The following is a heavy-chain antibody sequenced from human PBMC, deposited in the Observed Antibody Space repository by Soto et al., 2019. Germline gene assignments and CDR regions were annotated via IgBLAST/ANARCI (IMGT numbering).Heavy chain of an antibody. J-gene: IGHJ4*02. V-gene: IGHV3-33*01. CDR1: GFTFSSYG. D-gene: IGHD2-15*01. CDR2: IWYDGSNK. Sequence: GGSLRLSCAASGFTFSSYGMHWVRQAPGKGLEWVAVIWYDGSNKYYADSVKGRFTISRDNSKNTLYLQMNSLRAEDTAVYYCAREGPYYCSGGSCYRYATYFDDWGQGTLVTVSS. CDR3: AREGPYYCSGGSCYRYATYFDD.